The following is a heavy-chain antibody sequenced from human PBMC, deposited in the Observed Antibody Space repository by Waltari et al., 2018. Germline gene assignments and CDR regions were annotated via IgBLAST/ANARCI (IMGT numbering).Heavy chain of an antibody. CDR2: ISPSSAST. CDR3: ARGAGDTFGLPGAANHFYHMDV. Sequence: QVQLAQSGAEVKKPGSSVKVSCKASGGTFGTYAINWVRQVPGQGLEWVGGISPSSASTTYAQTFQDRVTITADESTATAYVVLSSLRNEDTAVYYCARGAGDTFGLPGAANHFYHMDVWGSGTTVSVSS. D-gene: IGHD3-3*01. CDR1: GGTFGTYA. V-gene: IGHV1-69*12. J-gene: IGHJ6*03.